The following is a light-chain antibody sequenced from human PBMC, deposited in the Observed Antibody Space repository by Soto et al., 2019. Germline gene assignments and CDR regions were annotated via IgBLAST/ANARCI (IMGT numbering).Light chain of an antibody. CDR1: QSVSDTY. Sequence: EIVLTQSPGTLSLSPGDRATLSCRASQSVSDTYIAWYQQKPGQAPRLLIYGASSRATGMPDRFSGSGSGTDFTLTISRLEPEHFAVYYCQQYGSSSWTFGQGTKVEIK. CDR3: QQYGSSSWT. J-gene: IGKJ1*01. V-gene: IGKV3-20*01. CDR2: GAS.